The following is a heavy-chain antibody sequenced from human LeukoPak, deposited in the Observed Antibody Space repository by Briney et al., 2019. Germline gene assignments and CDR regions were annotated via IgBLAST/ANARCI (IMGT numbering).Heavy chain of an antibody. CDR2: SNSDGKIT. Sequence: PGGSLRLSCAASGFTLGRYWMHWFRQAPGTGLVWVARSNSDGKITDYADSVRGRFTTSRDNTKNTVYLQMSSLRAEDTGVYYCARDHHDFWSGYPNYWGQGTPVIVSS. J-gene: IGHJ4*02. CDR1: GFTLGRYW. D-gene: IGHD3-3*01. V-gene: IGHV3-74*01. CDR3: ARDHHDFWSGYPNY.